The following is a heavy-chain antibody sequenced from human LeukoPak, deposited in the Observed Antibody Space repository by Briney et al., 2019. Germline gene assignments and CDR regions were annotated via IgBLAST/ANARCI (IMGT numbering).Heavy chain of an antibody. CDR1: GFTVSSNY. Sequence: PGGSLRLSCAASGFTVSSNYMSWVRQAPGKGLEWVSVIYSGGSTYYADSVKGRFTISRDNSKNTLYLQMNSLRAEDTAVYYCARDILGTVTTGLEDIWFDPWGQGTLVTVSS. J-gene: IGHJ5*02. V-gene: IGHV3-66*01. D-gene: IGHD4-17*01. CDR3: ARDILGTVTTGLEDIWFDP. CDR2: IYSGGST.